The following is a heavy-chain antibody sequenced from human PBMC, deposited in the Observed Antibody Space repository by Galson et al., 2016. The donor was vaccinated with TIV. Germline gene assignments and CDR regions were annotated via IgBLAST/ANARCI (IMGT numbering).Heavy chain of an antibody. D-gene: IGHD5-24*01. CDR2: ALPMFGTS. V-gene: IGHV1-69*13. CDR1: GDTFNSYA. Sequence: SVKVSCKASGDTFNSYAINWVRQAPGQGLEWVGRALPMFGTSNYEEEFQDRVTITADESMSTAYMELRSLTSDDTAVYYCAISSRRDRYGHTNWFDPWGQGTLVTVSS. J-gene: IGHJ5*02. CDR3: AISSRRDRYGHTNWFDP.